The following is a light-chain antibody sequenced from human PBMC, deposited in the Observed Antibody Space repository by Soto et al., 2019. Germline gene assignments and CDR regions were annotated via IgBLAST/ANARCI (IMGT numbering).Light chain of an antibody. Sequence: QSVLTQPASVSGSPGQSLTISCTGTSSDVGNYNFVSWYQQHPGKAPKLMIYDVSSRPSGVSNRFSGSKSGNTASLTISELQAEEEADYYCSSYTSSSTYVFGTGTKGHRP. CDR1: SSDVGNYNF. CDR2: DVS. CDR3: SSYTSSSTYV. J-gene: IGLJ1*01. V-gene: IGLV2-14*01.